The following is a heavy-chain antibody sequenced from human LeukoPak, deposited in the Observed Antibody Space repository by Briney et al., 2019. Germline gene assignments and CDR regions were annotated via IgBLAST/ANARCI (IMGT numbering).Heavy chain of an antibody. Sequence: PGESLRLSCAASGFTFSSYSMNWVRQAPGKGLEWVSSISSGSNYIYYADSVKGRFTISRDNAKNSLDLQMNSLRAEDTAVYYCARDLDYGDQPPYWGQGTLVTVSS. V-gene: IGHV3-21*01. CDR2: ISSGSNYI. D-gene: IGHD4-17*01. CDR3: ARDLDYGDQPPY. CDR1: GFTFSSYS. J-gene: IGHJ4*02.